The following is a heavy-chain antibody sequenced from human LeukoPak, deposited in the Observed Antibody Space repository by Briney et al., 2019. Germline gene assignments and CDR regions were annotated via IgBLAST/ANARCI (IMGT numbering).Heavy chain of an antibody. J-gene: IGHJ4*02. CDR3: ALEHGLVLDGNY. V-gene: IGHV4-39*01. D-gene: IGHD6-19*01. CDR2: IYYSGRT. CDR1: GRSISSSSYY. Sequence: SETLSLTCTVSGRSISSSSYYWGWLRPPPGKGRVWAASIYYSGRTYYNPSLKRRVTISVNTSKNQFSLTVSSVTGADTAVYYCALEHGLVLDGNYWGQGALVTVSS.